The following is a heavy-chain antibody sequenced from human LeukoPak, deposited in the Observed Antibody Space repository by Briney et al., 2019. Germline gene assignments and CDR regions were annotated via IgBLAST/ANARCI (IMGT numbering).Heavy chain of an antibody. Sequence: ASVKVSCKVSGYTLTKLSMHWVRQAPGKGLEWMGGFDPEDGETIYAQKFQGRVTMTEDTSTDTAYMEQSSLRSEDTAVYYCATPHRGTYGSGSPLYWGQGTLVTVSS. V-gene: IGHV1-24*01. J-gene: IGHJ4*02. CDR2: FDPEDGET. CDR1: GYTLTKLS. D-gene: IGHD3-10*01. CDR3: ATPHRGTYGSGSPLY.